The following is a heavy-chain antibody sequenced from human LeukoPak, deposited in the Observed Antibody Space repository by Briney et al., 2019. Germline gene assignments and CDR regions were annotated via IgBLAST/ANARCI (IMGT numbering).Heavy chain of an antibody. J-gene: IGHJ5*02. CDR2: IIPIFGTA. CDR1: GGTFSSYA. D-gene: IGHD1-1*01. V-gene: IGHV1-69*13. Sequence: GASVKVSCKASGGTFSSYAISWVRQAPGQGLEWMGGIIPIFGTANYAQKFQGRVTITADESTSTACMELSSLRSEDTAVYYCARDPVVQLERQKGWFDPWGQGTLVTVSS. CDR3: ARDPVVQLERQKGWFDP.